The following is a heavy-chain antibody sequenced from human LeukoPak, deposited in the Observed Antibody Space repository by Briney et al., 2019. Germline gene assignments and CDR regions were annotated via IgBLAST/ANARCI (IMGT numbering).Heavy chain of an antibody. CDR3: AKAGLYCSGGSCYAEGFDP. V-gene: IGHV3-33*06. J-gene: IGHJ5*02. CDR1: GFTFSTYW. D-gene: IGHD2-15*01. Sequence: GGSLRLSCAASGFTFSTYWMSWVRQAPGKGLEWVAVIWYDGSNKYYADSVKGRFTISRDNSKNTLYLQMNSLRAEDTAVYYCAKAGLYCSGGSCYAEGFDPWGQGTLVTVSS. CDR2: IWYDGSNK.